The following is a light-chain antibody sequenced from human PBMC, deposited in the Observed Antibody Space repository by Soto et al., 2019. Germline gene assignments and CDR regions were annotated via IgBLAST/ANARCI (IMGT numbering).Light chain of an antibody. CDR2: EVS. J-gene: IGLJ3*02. V-gene: IGLV2-14*01. CDR3: SSYSSASTLGV. CDR1: SNDVGGHDY. Sequence: QSALTQPASVSGSPGQSITISCAGTSNDVGGHDYVSWYQQHPGKAPKLMIFEVSHRPSGVSDRFSGSKSGNTASLTISGLQAEDEADYYCSSYSSASTLGVFGGGTKVTVL.